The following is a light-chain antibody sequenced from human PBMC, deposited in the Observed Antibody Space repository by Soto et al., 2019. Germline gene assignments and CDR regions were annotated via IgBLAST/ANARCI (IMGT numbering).Light chain of an antibody. V-gene: IGLV2-11*01. Sequence: QSALTQPRSVSGSQGQSVTISCTGTSSDVGAYNYVSWYQQHPGKAPKLIINNVSERPSGGPDRFSGSKSGNTASLTISGLQVEDEADYYCCSYAGSHSWVFGGGTKLTVL. CDR1: SSDVGAYNY. CDR2: NVS. CDR3: CSYAGSHSWV. J-gene: IGLJ3*02.